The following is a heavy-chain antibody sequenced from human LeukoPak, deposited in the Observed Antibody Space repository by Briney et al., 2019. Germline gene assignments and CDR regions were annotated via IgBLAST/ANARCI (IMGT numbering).Heavy chain of an antibody. CDR2: IFHTGST. V-gene: IGHV4-59*01. D-gene: IGHD2-2*01. CDR1: GDSITNSY. CDR3: AREYCTRTNCYDSFVY. J-gene: IGHJ4*02. Sequence: PSETLSLTCTVSGDSITNSYLTWIRQPPGKGLEYIAYIFHTGSTNYNPSLKGRATISLDTSKNQFSLKLTSVTSADTAVYYCAREYCTRTNCYDSFVYWGQGTLVTVSS.